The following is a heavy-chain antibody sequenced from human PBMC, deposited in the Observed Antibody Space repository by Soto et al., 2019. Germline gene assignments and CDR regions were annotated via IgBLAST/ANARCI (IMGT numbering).Heavy chain of an antibody. J-gene: IGHJ5*02. Sequence: PSEPLSLPCTVPGGSISSYYWSWIRQPAGKGLEWIGRIYTSGSTNYNPSLKSRVTMSVDTSKNQSSLFLQMNNLKTDDTAVYYCVRNDLGWFVPWGQGTLVTVSS. CDR1: GGSISSYY. CDR2: IYTSGST. CDR3: VRNDLGWFVP. D-gene: IGHD3-16*01. V-gene: IGHV4-4*07.